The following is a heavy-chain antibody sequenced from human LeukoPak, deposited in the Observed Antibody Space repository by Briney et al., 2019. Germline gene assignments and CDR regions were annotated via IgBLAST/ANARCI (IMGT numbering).Heavy chain of an antibody. Sequence: SETLSLTCTVSGGSISSSSYYWGWIRQPPGKGLEWIGSIYYSGGTYYNASLQSRVTISVDTSKNQFSLSLRSVTAADTAVYYCARASWGGYYYDSSGYYAFDYWGQGTLVTVSS. D-gene: IGHD3-22*01. CDR2: IYYSGGT. J-gene: IGHJ4*02. V-gene: IGHV4-39*07. CDR1: GGSISSSSYY. CDR3: ARASWGGYYYDSSGYYAFDY.